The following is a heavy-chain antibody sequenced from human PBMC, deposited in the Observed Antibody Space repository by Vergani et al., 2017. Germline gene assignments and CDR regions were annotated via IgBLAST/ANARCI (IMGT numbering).Heavy chain of an antibody. J-gene: IGHJ3*02. CDR1: GLTFSSYA. Sequence: EVQLLESGGGFVQPGGSLRLSCAASGLTFSSYAMSWVRQAPGKGLEWVSTISGSGGSAYYPDSVKGRFTISRDNSKNTLYLQMNSLRAEDTAVYYCAKGLKKWELPPRAFDIWGQGTMVTVSS. CDR2: ISGSGGSA. CDR3: AKGLKKWELPPRAFDI. D-gene: IGHD1-26*01. V-gene: IGHV3-23*01.